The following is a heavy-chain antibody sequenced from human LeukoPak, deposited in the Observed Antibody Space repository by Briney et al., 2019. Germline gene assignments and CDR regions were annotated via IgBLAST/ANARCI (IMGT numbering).Heavy chain of an antibody. V-gene: IGHV3-30*03. CDR2: ISYDESNK. CDR1: GFTFSSYG. J-gene: IGHJ6*02. D-gene: IGHD3-22*01. Sequence: GRSLRLSCAASGFTFSSYGMHWVRQAPGKGLEWVAVISYDESNKYYADSVKGRFTISRDNSKNTLYLQMNSLRAEDTAVYYCTTMIVVVIPPEGMDVWGQGTTVTVSS. CDR3: TTMIVVVIPPEGMDV.